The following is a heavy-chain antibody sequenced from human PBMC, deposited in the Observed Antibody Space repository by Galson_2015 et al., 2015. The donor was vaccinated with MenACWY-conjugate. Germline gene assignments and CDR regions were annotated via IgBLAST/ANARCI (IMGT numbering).Heavy chain of an antibody. CDR2: IYYSGST. V-gene: IGHV4-59*08. J-gene: IGHJ1*01. Sequence: ETLSLTCSVSGGSLTAYYWAWTRQPPGKGLEWIGCIYYSGSTKYSPSLNSRVTISVDTSNNQFSLKLSSVTAADTAVYYCARQNGGNSAFLTGWYFQHWGQGTLVTVSS. CDR3: ARQNGGNSAFLTGWYFQH. D-gene: IGHD4-23*01. CDR1: GGSLTAYY.